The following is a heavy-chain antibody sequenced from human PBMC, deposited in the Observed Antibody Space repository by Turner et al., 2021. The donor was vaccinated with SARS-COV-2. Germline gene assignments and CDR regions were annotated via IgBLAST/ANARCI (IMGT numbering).Heavy chain of an antibody. CDR3: ARDVPTYYYDSSGYYTDAFDI. Sequence: EVQLVASGVRLVTPGGSLQLSCAASGSTFSSYSMNWVRQAPGKGMEWVSSIRGSSSYIYYADSVKGRFTISRDNAKNSLYLQRNSLRAEDKAVYYCARDVPTYYYDSSGYYTDAFDIWGQGTMVTVSS. D-gene: IGHD3-22*01. J-gene: IGHJ3*02. V-gene: IGHV3-21*01. CDR2: IRGSSSYI. CDR1: GSTFSSYS.